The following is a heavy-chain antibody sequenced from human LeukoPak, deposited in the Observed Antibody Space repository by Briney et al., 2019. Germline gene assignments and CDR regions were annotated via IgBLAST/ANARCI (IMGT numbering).Heavy chain of an antibody. J-gene: IGHJ4*02. CDR2: IKQDGSEK. V-gene: IGHV3-7*01. CDR1: GFTFSSYW. CDR3: ARGNDFY. D-gene: IGHD3/OR15-3a*01. Sequence: GGSLRLSCGASGFTFSSYWMSWVRQAPGKGLEWVANIKQDGSEKYYVDSVKGRFTISRDNAKTSLYLQMNSLRAEDTAVYYCARGNDFYWGQGTLVTVSS.